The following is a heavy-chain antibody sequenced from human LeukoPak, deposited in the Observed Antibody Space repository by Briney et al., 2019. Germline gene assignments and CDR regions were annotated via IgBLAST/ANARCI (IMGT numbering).Heavy chain of an antibody. CDR1: GFTFSSYA. J-gene: IGHJ4*02. D-gene: IGHD3-22*01. V-gene: IGHV3-23*01. Sequence: TGGSLRLSCAASGFTFSSYAMSWVRQAPGKGLEWVSAISGSGGSTYYADSVKGRFTISRDNAKNSLYLQMNSPRDEDTAVYYCAGGGRYDSSGYYPSIDYWGQGTLVTVSS. CDR2: ISGSGGST. CDR3: AGGGRYDSSGYYPSIDY.